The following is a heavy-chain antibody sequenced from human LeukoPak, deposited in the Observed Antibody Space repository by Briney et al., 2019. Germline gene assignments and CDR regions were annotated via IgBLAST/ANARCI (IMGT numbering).Heavy chain of an antibody. CDR1: EFSVGSNY. J-gene: IGHJ3*02. CDR3: ARHRSGGSQDDAFDI. D-gene: IGHD2-15*01. Sequence: GGSLRLSCAASEFSVGSNYMTWVRQAPGKGLEWVADIKQDGSEKYYVDSVKGRFTISRQNAKNSLFLQMNSLRAEDTAVYYCARHRSGGSQDDAFDIWGQGTMVTVSS. CDR2: IKQDGSEK. V-gene: IGHV3-7*01.